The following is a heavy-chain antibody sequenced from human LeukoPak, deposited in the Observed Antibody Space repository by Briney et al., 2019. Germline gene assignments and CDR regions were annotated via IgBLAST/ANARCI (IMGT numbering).Heavy chain of an antibody. V-gene: IGHV3-23*01. Sequence: GGSLRLSCAASGFTFSSYAMTWVRQAPGKGLEWLSAIGGGGYCASYPDSVKGRFTISRDNSKNTLSLQMSSLRVEDTAVYYCARFGSTSWTRWFDPWGQGTLVTVSS. CDR2: IGGGGYCA. D-gene: IGHD6-13*01. CDR3: ARFGSTSWTRWFDP. J-gene: IGHJ5*02. CDR1: GFTFSSYA.